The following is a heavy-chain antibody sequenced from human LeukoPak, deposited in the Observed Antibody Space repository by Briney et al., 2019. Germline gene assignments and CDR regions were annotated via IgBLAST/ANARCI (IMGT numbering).Heavy chain of an antibody. Sequence: SQTLSLTCAVSVGSISSGGYSWSWLRQPPGKGLEWIGYIYHSGSTYYNQSLKSRVTISVDRSKHQFSLKLSSVTAADTAVYYCARVNLRWDAFDIWGQGTMVTVSS. V-gene: IGHV4-30-2*01. CDR3: ARVNLRWDAFDI. CDR1: VGSISSGGYS. D-gene: IGHD4-23*01. CDR2: IYHSGST. J-gene: IGHJ3*02.